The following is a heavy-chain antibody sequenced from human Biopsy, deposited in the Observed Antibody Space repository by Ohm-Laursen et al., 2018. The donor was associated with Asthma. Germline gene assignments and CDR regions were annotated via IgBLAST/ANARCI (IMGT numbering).Heavy chain of an antibody. J-gene: IGHJ4*02. Sequence: SLRLSCSASGFTFSSYGMYWVRQAPGKGLEWVACISYDGSNKYYADSVKGRSTISRDNSKNTLYLQMNSLRAEDTAVYYCSREEPTSGWYQGSILRWGQGTLVTVSS. CDR1: GFTFSSYG. CDR2: ISYDGSNK. V-gene: IGHV3-30*03. CDR3: SREEPTSGWYQGSILR. D-gene: IGHD6-19*01.